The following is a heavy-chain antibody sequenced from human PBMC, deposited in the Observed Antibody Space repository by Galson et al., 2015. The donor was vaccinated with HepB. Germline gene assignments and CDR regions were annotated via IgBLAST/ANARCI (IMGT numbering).Heavy chain of an antibody. CDR3: AKDFSVSSDYYRGEYFQN. Sequence: SLRLSCAASGFTFSSYAMTWVRQAPGKGLEWVSGISGTGGSTYYTDSVKGRFTISRDNSKNTLYLQMNGLRAEDTAVYYCAKDFSVSSDYYRGEYFQNWGQGTLVTVSS. J-gene: IGHJ1*01. CDR1: GFTFSSYA. V-gene: IGHV3-23*01. D-gene: IGHD3-22*01. CDR2: ISGTGGST.